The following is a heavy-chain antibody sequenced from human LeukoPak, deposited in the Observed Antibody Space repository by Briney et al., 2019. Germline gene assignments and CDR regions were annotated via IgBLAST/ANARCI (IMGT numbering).Heavy chain of an antibody. V-gene: IGHV3-74*01. Sequence: GGSLRLSCAASGFTFNNYWMHWVRQAPGKGLVWVSGINSDGSSATYADSVKGRFTISRDNAKNTLYLEMNSLRAEDMAVYYCAIGVVITTAFDNWGQGTLVTVSS. CDR3: AIGVVITTAFDN. CDR2: INSDGSSA. J-gene: IGHJ4*02. D-gene: IGHD3-22*01. CDR1: GFTFNNYW.